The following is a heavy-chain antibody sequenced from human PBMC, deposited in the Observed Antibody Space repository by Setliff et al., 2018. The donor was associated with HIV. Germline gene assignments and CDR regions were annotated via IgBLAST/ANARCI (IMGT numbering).Heavy chain of an antibody. J-gene: IGHJ4*02. V-gene: IGHV4-39*02. CDR1: GGSTDSGSYY. CDR3: ARDGGSSGWYFVLGYADY. D-gene: IGHD6-19*01. CDR2: MYYTGST. Sequence: PSETLSLTCTVSGGSTDSGSYYWAWIRQPPGKGLEWIGSMYYTGSTYYNPSLESRVTISIDTSKNQFSLKLNSVPAADTAMYYCARDGGSSGWYFVLGYADYWGPGTLVTVSS.